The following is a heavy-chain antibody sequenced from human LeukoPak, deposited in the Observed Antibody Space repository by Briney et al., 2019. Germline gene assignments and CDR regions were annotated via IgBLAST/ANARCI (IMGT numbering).Heavy chain of an antibody. D-gene: IGHD2-2*01. CDR3: ARSYCSSTSCYFNWFDP. CDR2: IYHSGST. J-gene: IGHJ5*02. V-gene: IGHV4-30-2*01. CDR1: GGSISSGGYS. Sequence: SETLSLTCAVSGGSISSGGYSWSWIRQPPGKGLEWIGYIYHSGSTYYNPSLKSRVTISVDRSKNQFSLKLSSVTAADTAVHYCARSYCSSTSCYFNWFDPWGQGTLVTVSS.